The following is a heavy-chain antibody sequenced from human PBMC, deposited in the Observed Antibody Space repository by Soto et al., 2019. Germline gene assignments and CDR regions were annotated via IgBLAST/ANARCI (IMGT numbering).Heavy chain of an antibody. CDR1: GFSLSTSGVG. CDR2: IYWDDDK. Sequence: QITLKESGPTLVKPTQTLTLTCTFSGFSLSTSGVGVGWIRQPPGKALEWLALIYWDDDKRYNPSLKSRLTITKDTSKNQVVLTMTNMDPVDTATYYCALKAVVSRQQWLVPSEFFDYWGQGTLVTVSS. V-gene: IGHV2-5*02. D-gene: IGHD6-19*01. CDR3: ALKAVVSRQQWLVPSEFFDY. J-gene: IGHJ4*02.